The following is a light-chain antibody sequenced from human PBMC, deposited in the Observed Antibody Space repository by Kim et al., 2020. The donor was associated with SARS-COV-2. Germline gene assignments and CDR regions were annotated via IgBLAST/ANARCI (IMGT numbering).Light chain of an antibody. Sequence: SASVGDRVTITCRASQSISSYLNWYQQKPVKAPKLLIYAASTLQGGVPSRFSGSGSGTDFTLTINSLQPEDFATYYCQQTYSTPYTFGQGTKLDI. V-gene: IGKV1-39*01. J-gene: IGKJ2*01. CDR2: AAS. CDR1: QSISSY. CDR3: QQTYSTPYT.